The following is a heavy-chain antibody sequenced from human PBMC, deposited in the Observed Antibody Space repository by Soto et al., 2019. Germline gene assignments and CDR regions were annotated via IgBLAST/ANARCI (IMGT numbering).Heavy chain of an antibody. CDR3: ARHVVPAANYFAY. D-gene: IGHD2-2*01. Sequence: PSETLSLTCSVSGGSISSGDYYWSWIRQPPGKGLEWIGYIYYSGSTNYNPSLKSRVTISVDTSKNQFSLKLSSVTVADTAVYYCARHVVPAANYFAYWGQGTLVTVSS. CDR1: GGSISSGDYY. J-gene: IGHJ4*02. CDR2: IYYSGST. V-gene: IGHV4-61*08.